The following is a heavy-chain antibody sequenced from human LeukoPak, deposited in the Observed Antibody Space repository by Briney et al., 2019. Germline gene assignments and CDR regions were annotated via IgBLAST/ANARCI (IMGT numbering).Heavy chain of an antibody. CDR1: GGSISNYY. CDR3: ARDSGSTGEVKFDP. CDR2: IYYSGST. D-gene: IGHD3-16*01. Sequence: SETLSLTCTVSGGSISNYYWSWIRQPPGKGLEWIGNIYYSGSTNYNPSLKSRVTISLDTSKSQFSLKLSSVTAADTAVYYCARDSGSTGEVKFDPWGQGTLVTVSS. J-gene: IGHJ5*02. V-gene: IGHV4-59*01.